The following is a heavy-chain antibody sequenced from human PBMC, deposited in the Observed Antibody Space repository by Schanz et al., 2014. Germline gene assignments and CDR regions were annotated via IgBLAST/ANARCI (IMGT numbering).Heavy chain of an antibody. CDR1: GFTFSTYW. V-gene: IGHV3-7*01. Sequence: EVQLVESGGGLVQPGGSLRLSCAASGFTFSTYWMSWVRQAPGKGLEWVANIKQDESERSYVDSVKGRFTISRDNAKNSLYLQMNSLRAEDTAVYYCARGTPFRCDYWGQGTLVTVSS. CDR2: IKQDESER. CDR3: ARGTPFRCDY. J-gene: IGHJ4*02. D-gene: IGHD3-16*01.